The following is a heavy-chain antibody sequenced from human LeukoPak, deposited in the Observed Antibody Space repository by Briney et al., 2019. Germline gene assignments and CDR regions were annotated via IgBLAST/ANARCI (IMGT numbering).Heavy chain of an antibody. CDR1: GGSISSSSHY. CDR2: IYYTGST. CDR3: ARDKKLGEFIYYGMDV. J-gene: IGHJ6*02. D-gene: IGHD3-10*01. V-gene: IGHV4-61*01. Sequence: SETLSLTCTVSGGSISSSSHYWGWIRQPPGTGLEWIGYIYYTGSTNYNPSLKSRVTISVDTSKNQFSLKLSSVTAADTAVYYCARDKKLGEFIYYGMDVWGQGTTVTVSS.